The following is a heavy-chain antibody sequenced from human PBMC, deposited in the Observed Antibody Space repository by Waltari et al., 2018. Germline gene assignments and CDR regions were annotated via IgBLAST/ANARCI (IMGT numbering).Heavy chain of an antibody. CDR3: ARDNSSSWYFFDY. CDR1: GFTFGSYW. V-gene: IGHV3-7*01. J-gene: IGHJ4*02. CDR2: IQEDGSEK. Sequence: EVQLVESGGGLVQPGGSLRLSCAASGFTFGSYWMSWVRQAPGKGLKWVANIQEDGSEKNYVDSVKGRFTISRDNAKNSLYLQMNSLRAEDTAVYFCARDNSSSWYFFDYWGQGTVVTVSS. D-gene: IGHD6-13*01.